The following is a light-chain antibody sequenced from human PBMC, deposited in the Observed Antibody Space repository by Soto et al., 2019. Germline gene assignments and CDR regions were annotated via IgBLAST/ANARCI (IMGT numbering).Light chain of an antibody. CDR1: KLGDKY. J-gene: IGLJ2*01. CDR2: QDS. V-gene: IGLV3-1*01. Sequence: SYELTQPPSVSVSPGQTASITCSGDKLGDKYARWYQQKPGQSPVLVIYQDSKRPSGIPERFSGSNSGNTATLTISGTQAMDEADYYCQAWDGSTVVFGGGTKLTVL. CDR3: QAWDGSTVV.